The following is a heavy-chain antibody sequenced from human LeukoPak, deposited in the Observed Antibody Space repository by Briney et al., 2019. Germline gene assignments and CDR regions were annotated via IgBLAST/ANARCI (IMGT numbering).Heavy chain of an antibody. V-gene: IGHV4-59*08. Sequence: SGTLSLTCTVSGGSISSYYWSWIRQPPGKGLEWIGYMYYSGSTNYNPSLKSRVTISVDTSKIQFSLKLSSVTAADTAVYYCARRAHSDAFDIWGQGTMVTVSP. CDR2: MYYSGST. CDR3: ARRAHSDAFDI. J-gene: IGHJ3*02. CDR1: GGSISSYY.